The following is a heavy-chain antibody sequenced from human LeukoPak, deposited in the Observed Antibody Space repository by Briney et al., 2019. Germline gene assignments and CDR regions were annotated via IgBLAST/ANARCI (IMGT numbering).Heavy chain of an antibody. CDR1: GGSISSYY. D-gene: IGHD2-2*01. CDR3: ARYSTVVVPAAPTRRYWYFDL. J-gene: IGHJ2*01. CDR2: IYTSGST. V-gene: IGHV4-4*07. Sequence: SETLSLTCTVSGGSISSYYWSWIRQPAGKGLEWIGRIYTSGSTNYNPSLKSRVTMSVDTSKNQFSLKLSSVTAADTAVYYCARYSTVVVPAAPTRRYWYFDLWGRGTLVTVSS.